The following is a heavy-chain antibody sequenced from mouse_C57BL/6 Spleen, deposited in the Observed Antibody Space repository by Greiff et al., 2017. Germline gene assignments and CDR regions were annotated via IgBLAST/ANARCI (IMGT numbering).Heavy chain of an antibody. J-gene: IGHJ3*01. Sequence: EVQLQQSGPELVKPGASVKISCKASGYTFTDYYMNWVKQSHGKSLEWIGDINPNNGGTSYNQKFKGKATLTVDKSSSTAYMELRSLTSEDSAVYYCASYYYGSSWIAYWGQGTLVTVSA. CDR2: INPNNGGT. V-gene: IGHV1-26*01. CDR1: GYTFTDYY. CDR3: ASYYYGSSWIAY. D-gene: IGHD1-1*01.